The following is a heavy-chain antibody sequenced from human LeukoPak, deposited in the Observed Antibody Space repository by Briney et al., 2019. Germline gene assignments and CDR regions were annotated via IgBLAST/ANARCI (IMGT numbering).Heavy chain of an antibody. CDR1: GLTFSSYA. D-gene: IGHD3-10*01. J-gene: IGHJ4*02. Sequence: PGGSLRLSCAASGLTFSSYAMSWVRQAPGKGLEWVSAISGSGGSTYYADSVKGRFTISRDNSKNTLYLQMNSLRAEDTAVYYCAKQKPRAITMVRGVIRGDYFDYWGQGTLVTVSS. CDR3: AKQKPRAITMVRGVIRGDYFDY. V-gene: IGHV3-23*01. CDR2: ISGSGGST.